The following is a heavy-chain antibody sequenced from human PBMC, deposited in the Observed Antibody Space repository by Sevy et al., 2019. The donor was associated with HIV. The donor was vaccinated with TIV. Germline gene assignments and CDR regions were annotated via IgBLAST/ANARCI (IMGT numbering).Heavy chain of an antibody. CDR3: ARDFTIFGVVSGIDY. CDR1: GFTFRSYS. D-gene: IGHD3-3*01. Sequence: GGSLRLACAASGFTFRSYSMNWVRQAPGKGLEWLSSFCDDSRYIYYSDSVKGRFTISRANAKSSLYLQMNSLRVEDTAIYYCARDFTIFGVVSGIDYWGQGNLVTVSS. V-gene: IGHV3-21*01. J-gene: IGHJ4*02. CDR2: FCDDSRYI.